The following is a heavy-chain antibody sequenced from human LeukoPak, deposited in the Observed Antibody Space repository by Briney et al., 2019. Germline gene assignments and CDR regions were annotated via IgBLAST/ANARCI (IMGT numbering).Heavy chain of an antibody. V-gene: IGHV3-21*01. Sequence: GGSLRLSCAASGFTFSSYSMNWVRQAPGKGLEWVSSISGSSSYIYYADSVKGRFTISRDNAKNSLYLQMNSLRAEDTAVYYCARYYYGSGSYHRSYYYYYMDAWGKGTTVTIPS. D-gene: IGHD3-10*01. CDR2: ISGSSSYI. J-gene: IGHJ6*03. CDR3: ARYYYGSGSYHRSYYYYYMDA. CDR1: GFTFSSYS.